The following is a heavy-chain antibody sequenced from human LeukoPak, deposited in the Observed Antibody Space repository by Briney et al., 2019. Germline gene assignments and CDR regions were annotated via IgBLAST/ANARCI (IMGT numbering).Heavy chain of an antibody. V-gene: IGHV4-59*01. Sequence: SETLSLTCTVSGGSISTYYWGWIRQPPGKRLEYLGYMYHSGIANYNPSLKSRVTISVDTSKNQFSLNLTSATAADTAMYYCARGDGAYNYGYYFDYWGQGTLVTVSS. J-gene: IGHJ4*02. CDR1: GGSISTYY. CDR2: MYHSGIA. D-gene: IGHD5-18*01. CDR3: ARGDGAYNYGYYFDY.